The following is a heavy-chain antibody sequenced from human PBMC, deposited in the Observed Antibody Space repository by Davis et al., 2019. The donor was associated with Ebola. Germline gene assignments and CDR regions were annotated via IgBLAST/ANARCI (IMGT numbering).Heavy chain of an antibody. V-gene: IGHV4-59*12. J-gene: IGHJ4*02. Sequence: SETLSLTCTVSGGSISSYYWSWIRQPPGKELEWIGYIYYSGSTNYNPSLKSRVTISVDTSKNQFSLKLSSVTAADTAVYYCARVRGWMITGTLDYWGQGTLVTVSS. D-gene: IGHD1-20*01. CDR2: IYYSGST. CDR1: GGSISSYY. CDR3: ARVRGWMITGTLDY.